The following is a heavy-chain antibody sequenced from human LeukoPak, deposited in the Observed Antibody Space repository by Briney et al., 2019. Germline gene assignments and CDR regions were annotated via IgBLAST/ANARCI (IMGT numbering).Heavy chain of an antibody. CDR3: ARVAVVIIDGTLVVDWFDP. CDR2: INVNSGNT. Sequence: GGSVKVSCKASGYIFNIYGISWVRQAPGQGLEWMGWINVNSGNTKYAQKFQGRVSMTTETSMETAYMELRSMKYDDTAVYYCARVAVVIIDGTLVVDWFDPWGQGTLVTVSS. CDR1: GYIFNIYG. J-gene: IGHJ5*02. V-gene: IGHV1-18*01. D-gene: IGHD2-21*01.